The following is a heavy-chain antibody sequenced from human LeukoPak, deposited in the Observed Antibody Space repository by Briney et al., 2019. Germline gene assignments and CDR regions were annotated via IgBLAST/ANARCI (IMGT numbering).Heavy chain of an antibody. D-gene: IGHD3-22*01. CDR3: ASGNGRDYYDSSGYSFDY. Sequence: GGSLRLSCAASGFTFSDYYMSWIRQAPGKGLEWVSYISSSSSYTNYADSVKGRFTISRDNAKNSLYLQRNSLRAEDTAVYYCASGNGRDYYDSSGYSFDYWGQGTLVTVSS. CDR2: ISSSSSYT. J-gene: IGHJ4*02. CDR1: GFTFSDYY. V-gene: IGHV3-11*03.